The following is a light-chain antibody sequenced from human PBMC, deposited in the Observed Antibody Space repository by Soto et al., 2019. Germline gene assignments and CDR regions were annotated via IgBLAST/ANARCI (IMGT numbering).Light chain of an antibody. CDR1: QSVSSSY. CDR3: QQYGSSRT. V-gene: IGKV3-20*01. CDR2: GAS. J-gene: IGKJ1*01. Sequence: EIVMTQSASTLSVSKGERATLSCRASQSVSSSYLAWYQQKPGQAPRLLIYGASSRATGIPDRFSGSGSGTDFTLTISRLEPEDFAVYYCQQYGSSRTFGQGTKVDI.